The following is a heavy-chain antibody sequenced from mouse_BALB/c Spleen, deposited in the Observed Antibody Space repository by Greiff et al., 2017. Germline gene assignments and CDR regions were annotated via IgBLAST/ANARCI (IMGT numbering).Heavy chain of an antibody. Sequence: VMLVESGPGLVAPSQSLSITCTVSGFSLTSYGIHWVRQPPGKGLEWLGVIWAGGSTNYNSALMSRLSISKDNSKSQVFLKMNRLQTDDTAMYYCARKGPYYGNYVSMDYWGQGTSVTVSS. CDR2: IWAGGST. V-gene: IGHV2-9*02. CDR3: ARKGPYYGNYVSMDY. J-gene: IGHJ4*01. D-gene: IGHD2-1*01. CDR1: GFSLTSYG.